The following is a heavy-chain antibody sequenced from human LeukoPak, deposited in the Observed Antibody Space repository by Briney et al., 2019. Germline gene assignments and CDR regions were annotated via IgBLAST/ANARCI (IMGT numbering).Heavy chain of an antibody. D-gene: IGHD6-19*01. CDR3: ARDSSGWYDYYYYYMDV. J-gene: IGHJ6*03. CDR1: GYTFTSYG. V-gene: IGHV1-18*01. Sequence: ASVKVSGKASGYTFTSYGISWVRQAPGQGLEWMGWISAYNGNTNYAQKLQGRVTMTTDTSTSTAYMELRSLRSDDTAVYYCARDSSGWYDYYYYYMDVWGKGTTVTVSS. CDR2: ISAYNGNT.